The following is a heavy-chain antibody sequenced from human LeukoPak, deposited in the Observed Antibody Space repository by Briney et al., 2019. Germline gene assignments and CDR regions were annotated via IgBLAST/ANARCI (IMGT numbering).Heavy chain of an antibody. D-gene: IGHD6-19*01. V-gene: IGHV3-33*01. CDR3: ARDYIAVGVADHPGGNWFDP. CDR1: GFTFSSYG. Sequence: PGGSLRLSCAASGFTFSSYGMHWVRQAPGKGLEWVAVIWNDGSRKYHADSVKGRFTISRDNYKSMLYLQMDSLRDEDTALYYCARDYIAVGVADHPGGNWFDPRGQGALVTVSS. CDR2: IWNDGSRK. J-gene: IGHJ5*02.